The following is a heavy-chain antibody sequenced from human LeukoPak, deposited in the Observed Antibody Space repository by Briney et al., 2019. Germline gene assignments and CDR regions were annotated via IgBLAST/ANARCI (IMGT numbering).Heavy chain of an antibody. Sequence: GGSLRLSCAASGFTFSSYAMHWVRQAPGKGLEYVSAISDSGGSTYYADSVKGRFTISRDNSKNTLYLQMNSLRAEDTAVYYCARGFYDSSGFRPYFDYWGQGILVTVSS. D-gene: IGHD3-22*01. CDR1: GFTFSSYA. J-gene: IGHJ4*02. CDR3: ARGFYDSSGFRPYFDY. CDR2: ISDSGGST. V-gene: IGHV3-64*04.